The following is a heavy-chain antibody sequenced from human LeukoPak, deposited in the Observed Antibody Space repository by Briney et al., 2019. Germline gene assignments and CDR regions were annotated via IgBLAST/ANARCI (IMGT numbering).Heavy chain of an antibody. Sequence: SGPTLVNPTQTLTLTCTFSGFSLTTSGVGGSWIRQPPGKALEWIGSIYHSGSTYYNPSLKSRVTISVDTSKNQFSLKLSSVTAADTAVYYCARDYYDSSEGYWGQGTLVTVSS. CDR2: IYHSGST. CDR1: GFSLTTSGVG. V-gene: IGHV4-38-2*02. J-gene: IGHJ4*02. D-gene: IGHD3-22*01. CDR3: ARDYYDSSEGY.